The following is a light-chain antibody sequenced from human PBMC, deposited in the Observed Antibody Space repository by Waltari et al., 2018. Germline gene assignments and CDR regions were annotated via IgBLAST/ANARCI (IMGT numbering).Light chain of an antibody. J-gene: IGKJ5*01. Sequence: LTQSPATLSLSPGARATLSCRASLPISANFLAWYQHKPGQPPKLLIYGASSRATGTPDRFSGSGSETDFTLTINRLEPEDFAIYYCQRYGRTFGQGTRLDIK. CDR1: LPISANF. CDR3: QRYGRT. V-gene: IGKV3-20*01. CDR2: GAS.